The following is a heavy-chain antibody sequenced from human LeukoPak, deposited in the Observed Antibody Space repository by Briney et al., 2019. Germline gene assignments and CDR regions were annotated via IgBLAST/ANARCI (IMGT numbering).Heavy chain of an antibody. V-gene: IGHV4-4*07. J-gene: IGHJ3*02. CDR2: VDSSWNT. D-gene: IGHD3-9*01. CDR1: GGSISNYF. Sequence: SETLSLTCTVSGGSISNYFWNWIRQPAGKGLEWLGRVDSSWNTNYNPSLKSRLTMSVNTSKNQFSLKVTSVTAADTAVYYCARVCGSATGYRLCGFDIWGQGTVVTVSS. CDR3: ARVCGSATGYRLCGFDI.